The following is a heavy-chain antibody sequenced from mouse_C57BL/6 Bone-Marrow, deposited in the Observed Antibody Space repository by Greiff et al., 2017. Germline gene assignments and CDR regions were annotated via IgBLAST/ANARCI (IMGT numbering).Heavy chain of an antibody. V-gene: IGHV1-4*01. CDR1: GYTFTSYT. CDR2: INPSSGYT. CDR3: ARSKAYYSNLFAY. Sequence: QVQLQQSGAELARPGASVKMSCKASGYTFTSYTMHWVKQRPGQGLEWIGYINPSSGYTKYNQKFKDKATLTADKSSSTAYMQLSSLTSEDSAVYYCARSKAYYSNLFAYWGQGTLVTVSA. D-gene: IGHD2-5*01. J-gene: IGHJ3*01.